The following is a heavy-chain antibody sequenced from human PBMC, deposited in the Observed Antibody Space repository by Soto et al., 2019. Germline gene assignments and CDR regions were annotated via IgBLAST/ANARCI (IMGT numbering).Heavy chain of an antibody. CDR3: ARVVRAYYYDSSGYSPAEYFQH. D-gene: IGHD3-22*01. CDR1: GGSISSGDYY. Sequence: SETLSLTCTVSGGSISSGDYYWSWIRQPPGKGLEWIGYIYYSWSTYYNPSLKSRVTISVDTSKNQFSLKLSSVTAADTAVYYCARVVRAYYYDSSGYSPAEYFQHWGQGTLVTVPQ. V-gene: IGHV4-30-4*01. CDR2: IYYSWST. J-gene: IGHJ1*01.